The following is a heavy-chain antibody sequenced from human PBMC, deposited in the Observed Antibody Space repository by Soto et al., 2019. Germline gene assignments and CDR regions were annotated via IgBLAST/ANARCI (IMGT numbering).Heavy chain of an antibody. J-gene: IGHJ4*01. D-gene: IGHD2-2*01. V-gene: IGHV3-23*01. CDR1: RFTLKNYA. CDR3: AKLSAYQYVSSNYFLDF. CDR2: LSGGGASP. Sequence: GGSLRLYGASSRFTLKNYAMSSARHATRKGLERVTRLSGGGASPYYADSVKGRFTISRDNSKNALALQMNNLRADYTAVYYCAKLSAYQYVSSNYFLDFWGHGTLVTVSS.